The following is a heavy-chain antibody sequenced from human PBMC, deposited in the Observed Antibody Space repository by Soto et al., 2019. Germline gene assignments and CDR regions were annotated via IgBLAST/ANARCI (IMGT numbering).Heavy chain of an antibody. CDR3: AGLYHYDSSGYYDY. Sequence: ASVKVSCKASGNSFTTYYMHWVRQAPGQGLEWMGIINPSGGRTTYAQKFRGRVTMTRDTSTSTFHMELSSLTSEDTAVYYCAGLYHYDSSGYYDYWGQGTLVTSPQ. D-gene: IGHD3-22*01. J-gene: IGHJ4*02. CDR2: INPSGGRT. V-gene: IGHV1-46*01. CDR1: GNSFTTYY.